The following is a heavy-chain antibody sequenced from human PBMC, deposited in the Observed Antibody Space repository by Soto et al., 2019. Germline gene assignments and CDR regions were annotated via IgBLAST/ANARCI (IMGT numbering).Heavy chain of an antibody. V-gene: IGHV4-59*12. Sequence: PSETLSLTCTVSGASITSYYWSWIRQPPGKGLEWIGYLYYSGSTNYNPSLKSRVVISVDTSENQFSLKLSSVTAADTAVYYCARDPRGYDSSGYYYGYWGQGTLVTVSS. CDR1: GASITSYY. D-gene: IGHD3-22*01. CDR2: LYYSGST. CDR3: ARDPRGYDSSGYYYGY. J-gene: IGHJ4*02.